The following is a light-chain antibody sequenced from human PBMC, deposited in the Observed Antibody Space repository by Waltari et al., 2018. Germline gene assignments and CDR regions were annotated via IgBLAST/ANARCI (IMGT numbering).Light chain of an antibody. CDR2: GAY. Sequence: EIVMTQSPATLSVSPGERATRSCRASQSVRSNLAWYQQKPGQAPRLLVYGAYTRAAGVPARFSGSGSGTEFTLTISSLQSEDFAVYYCQQYNNWPPTFGQGTKVEVK. CDR1: QSVRSN. CDR3: QQYNNWPPT. J-gene: IGKJ1*01. V-gene: IGKV3-15*01.